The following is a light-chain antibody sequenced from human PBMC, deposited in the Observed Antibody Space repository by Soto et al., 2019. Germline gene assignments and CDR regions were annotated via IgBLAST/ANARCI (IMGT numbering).Light chain of an antibody. V-gene: IGKV4-1*01. J-gene: IGKJ1*01. CDR3: QQYYSTPLT. CDR2: WAS. CDR1: QSVLYSSNNNKY. Sequence: DIVMTQSPDSLAVSLGERATINCKSSQSVLYSSNNNKYLAWYQQKPGQPPKLLIYWASTRESGVPDRFSGSGSGTDFTLTISSLQAEDVAVYYCQQYYSTPLTFGQGTKVEI.